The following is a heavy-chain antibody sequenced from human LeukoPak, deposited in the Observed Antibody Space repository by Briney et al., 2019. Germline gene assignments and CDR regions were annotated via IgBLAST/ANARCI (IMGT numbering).Heavy chain of an antibody. CDR1: GFTFSSYG. CDR2: INWNGGST. D-gene: IGHD3-10*01. CDR3: AKRGPGSPQSGKYYFDY. Sequence: GGSLRLSCAASGFTFSSYGMSWVRQAPGKGLEWVSGINWNGGSTGYADSVKGRFTISRDNSKNTLYLQMNSLRAEDTAIYYCAKRGPGSPQSGKYYFDYWGQGTLVTVSS. J-gene: IGHJ4*02. V-gene: IGHV3-23*01.